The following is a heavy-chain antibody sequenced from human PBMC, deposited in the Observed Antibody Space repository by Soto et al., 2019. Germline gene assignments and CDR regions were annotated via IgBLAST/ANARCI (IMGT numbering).Heavy chain of an antibody. V-gene: IGHV5-51*03. Sequence: SGESLKISCKGSGYSFTSYWIGWVRQMPGKGLEWMGIIYPGDSDTRYSPSFQGQVTISADKSISTAYLQWSSLKASDTAMYYCARRAEVRGADYYYGMDVWGQGTTVTVS. CDR3: ARRAEVRGADYYYGMDV. J-gene: IGHJ6*02. D-gene: IGHD3-10*01. CDR2: IYPGDSDT. CDR1: GYSFTSYW.